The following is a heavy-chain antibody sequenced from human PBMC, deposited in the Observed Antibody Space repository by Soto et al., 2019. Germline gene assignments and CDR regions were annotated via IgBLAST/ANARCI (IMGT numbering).Heavy chain of an antibody. V-gene: IGHV3-23*01. CDR3: AKVRTYYDFWSGDYPNYYYYMDV. D-gene: IGHD3-3*01. CDR2: ISGSGGST. CDR1: GFTFCNLA. J-gene: IGHJ6*03. Sequence: GGSLRLSCAASGFTFCNLAMSCVRQAPGKGLEWVSAISGSGGSTYYADSVKGRFTISRDNSKNTLYLQMNSRRAEDTAVYYCAKVRTYYDFWSGDYPNYYYYMDVWGKGTTVTVSS.